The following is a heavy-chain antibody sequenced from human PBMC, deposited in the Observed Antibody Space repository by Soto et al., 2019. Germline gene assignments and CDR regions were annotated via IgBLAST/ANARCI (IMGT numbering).Heavy chain of an antibody. Sequence: PGGSLRLSCAASGFTFSSYDMSWVRQAPGKGLEWVSTITNGGGSTYYADSVKGRFTISRDNSKNTLYLQTNSLRAEDTAVYYCAKDQSGVRGVVMWFDPWGQGTLVTVSS. CDR2: ITNGGGST. J-gene: IGHJ5*02. V-gene: IGHV3-23*01. CDR3: AKDQSGVRGVVMWFDP. CDR1: GFTFSSYD. D-gene: IGHD3-10*01.